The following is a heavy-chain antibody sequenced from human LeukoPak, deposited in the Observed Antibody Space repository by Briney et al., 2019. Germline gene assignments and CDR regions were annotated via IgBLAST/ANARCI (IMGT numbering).Heavy chain of an antibody. CDR1: GFLVSTNY. Sequence: PGGSLRLSCAASGFLVSTNYMSWVRQAPGKGLEWVSAIYSGGAIHYADSVKGRFTISRDNSKNTLYLQMNSLRAEDTAMYFCARGHNSGNPDPFDYWGQGTLVIVSS. D-gene: IGHD6-19*01. J-gene: IGHJ4*02. CDR3: ARGHNSGNPDPFDY. CDR2: IYSGGAI. V-gene: IGHV3-53*01.